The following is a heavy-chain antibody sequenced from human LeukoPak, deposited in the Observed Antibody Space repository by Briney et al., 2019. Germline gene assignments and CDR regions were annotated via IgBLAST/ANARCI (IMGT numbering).Heavy chain of an antibody. J-gene: IGHJ4*02. CDR1: GGSISSGGYS. V-gene: IGHV4-30-2*01. D-gene: IGHD4-17*01. CDR3: ASGAWTTVTTPRNY. Sequence: SETLSLTCAVSGGSISSGGYSWSWIRQPPGKGLEWIGYIYHSGSTYYNPSLKSRVTISVDRSKNQFSLKLSSVTAADTAVYYCASGAWTTVTTPRNYWGQGTLVTVSS. CDR2: IYHSGST.